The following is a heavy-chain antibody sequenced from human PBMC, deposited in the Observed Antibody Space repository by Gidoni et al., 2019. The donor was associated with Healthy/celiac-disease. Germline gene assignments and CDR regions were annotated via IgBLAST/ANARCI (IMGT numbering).Heavy chain of an antibody. D-gene: IGHD3-3*01. CDR2: ISGSGGST. CDR3: AKERGEYDFWSGYFPPHDAFDI. J-gene: IGHJ3*02. V-gene: IGHV3-23*01. CDR1: GFTFSSYA. Sequence: EVQLLESGGGLVQPGGSLRLSGAASGFTFSSYAMSWVRQAPGKGLEWVSAISGSGGSTYYADSVKGRFTISRDNSKNTLYLQMNSLRAEDTAVYYCAKERGEYDFWSGYFPPHDAFDIWGQGTMVTVSS.